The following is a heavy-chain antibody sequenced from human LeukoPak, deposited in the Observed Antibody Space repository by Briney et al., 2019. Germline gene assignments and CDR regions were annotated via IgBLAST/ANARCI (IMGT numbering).Heavy chain of an antibody. V-gene: IGHV3-23*01. CDR1: GFTFSSYA. J-gene: IGHJ4*02. Sequence: PGGSLRLSCAASGFTFSSYAMNWVRQAPGKGLEWVSTINASGGSTHYADSVKGRFTISRDNSKNTLYLQMNSLRVEDTALYYCAKSNYYGSESYYKWFDYWGQGTLVTVSS. CDR3: AKSNYYGSESYYKWFDY. CDR2: INASGGST. D-gene: IGHD3-10*01.